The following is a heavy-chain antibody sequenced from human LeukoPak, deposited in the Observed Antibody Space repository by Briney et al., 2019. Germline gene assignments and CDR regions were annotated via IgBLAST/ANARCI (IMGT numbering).Heavy chain of an antibody. CDR3: ARIDSRGDLSFDF. Sequence: GGSLRPSCAASGFTFNFYNMNWVRQAPGKGLEWLSYISGSSSTVHYADSVKGRFTVSRDNAKNSLYLQMDSLRAEDTAVYYCARIDSRGDLSFDFWGQGTLVTVAS. V-gene: IGHV3-48*01. CDR2: ISGSSSTV. CDR1: GFTFNFYN. J-gene: IGHJ4*02. D-gene: IGHD3-22*01.